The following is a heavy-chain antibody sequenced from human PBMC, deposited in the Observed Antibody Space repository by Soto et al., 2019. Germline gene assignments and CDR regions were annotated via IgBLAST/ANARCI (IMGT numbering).Heavy chain of an antibody. CDR3: TTDLTYDSSGYYGANDAFDI. CDR2: ISSDGSRT. Sequence: GGSLRLSCAASGFTFSTFWMHWVRQAPGKGLVWVSRISSDGSRTSYADSVKGRFTISRDNAKNTLYLQMNSLRGEDTAVYYCTTDLTYDSSGYYGANDAFDIWGQGTMVTVSS. J-gene: IGHJ3*02. D-gene: IGHD3-22*01. CDR1: GFTFSTFW. V-gene: IGHV3-74*01.